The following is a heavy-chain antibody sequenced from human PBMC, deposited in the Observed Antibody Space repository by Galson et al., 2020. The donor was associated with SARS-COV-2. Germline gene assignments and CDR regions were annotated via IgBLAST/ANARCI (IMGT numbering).Heavy chain of an antibody. CDR2: ISYDGSNK. D-gene: IGHD3-16*01. J-gene: IGHJ6*02. CDR3: AKDNQFGAHVANYGMDV. CDR1: GFTFSSYG. Sequence: PGGSLRLSCAASGFTFSSYGMHWVRPAPGKGLAWVAVISYDGSNKYYADSVKGRFTISRDNSKNTLYLQMNSLRAEDTAVYYCAKDNQFGAHVANYGMDVWGQGTTVTVSS. V-gene: IGHV3-30*18.